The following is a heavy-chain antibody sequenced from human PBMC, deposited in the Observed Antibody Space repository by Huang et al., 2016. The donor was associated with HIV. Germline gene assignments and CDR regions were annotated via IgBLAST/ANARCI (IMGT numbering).Heavy chain of an antibody. CDR3: ARQGLWLPPTDPFDY. CDR2: IYPGASDT. Sequence: EVHLVQSGAEVKEPGESLKISCQASGYNFDSYWIGWVRQMPGKGLEGRGVIYPGASDTRYDPSFQGQVTISADQSINTAYRQWSSLKASDTAIYFCARQGLWLPPTDPFDYWGQGTPVTVSA. J-gene: IGHJ4*02. D-gene: IGHD3-10*01. V-gene: IGHV5-51*01. CDR1: GYNFDSYW.